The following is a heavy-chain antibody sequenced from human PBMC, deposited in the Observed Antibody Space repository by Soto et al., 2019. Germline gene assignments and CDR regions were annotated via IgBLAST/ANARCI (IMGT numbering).Heavy chain of an antibody. CDR2: AYYRSRWQY. J-gene: IGHJ4*02. D-gene: IGHD1-26*01. CDR1: GDSVSNNGAT. Sequence: SQTLSLTCAICGDSVSNNGATWNWIRQSPSRGLGWLGRAYYRSRWQYDYAPSVRSRITINPDTSKNQFSLHLSSVTPEDTAVYYCARDPPDFNSGLDSWGQGSLVTVSS. V-gene: IGHV6-1*01. CDR3: ARDPPDFNSGLDS.